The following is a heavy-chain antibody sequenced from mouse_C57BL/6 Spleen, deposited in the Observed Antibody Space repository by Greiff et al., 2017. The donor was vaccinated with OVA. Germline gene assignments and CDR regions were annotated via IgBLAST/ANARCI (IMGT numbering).Heavy chain of an antibody. Sequence: QVQLQQSGPELVKPGASVKISCKASGYAFSNSWMNWVKQRPGKGLEWIGRIYPGDGDTIYNGMFKDKATLTADKSSSTAYMQLNSLTSEDSAVYFCARSGGSLWFAYWGQGTLVTVSA. V-gene: IGHV1-82*01. J-gene: IGHJ3*01. CDR3: ARSGGSLWFAY. CDR2: IYPGDGDT. D-gene: IGHD3-1*01. CDR1: GYAFSNSW.